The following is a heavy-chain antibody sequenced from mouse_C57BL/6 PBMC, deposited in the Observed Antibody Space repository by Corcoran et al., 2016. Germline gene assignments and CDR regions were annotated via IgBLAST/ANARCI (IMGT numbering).Heavy chain of an antibody. V-gene: IGHV9-3*01. J-gene: IGHJ2*01. CDR3: ARWDTVVPIFDY. CDR1: GYTFTTYG. CDR2: INTYSGVP. Sequence: IQLVQSGPELKKPGETVKISCKASGYTFTTYGMSWVKQAPGKGLKWMGWINTYSGVPTYADDFKGRFAFSLETSASTAYLQINNLKNEDTATYFCARWDTVVPIFDYWGQGTTLTVSS. D-gene: IGHD1-1*01.